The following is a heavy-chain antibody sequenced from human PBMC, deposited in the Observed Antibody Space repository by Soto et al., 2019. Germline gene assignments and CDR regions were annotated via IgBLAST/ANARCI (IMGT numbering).Heavy chain of an antibody. CDR3: ARDLWGYCGTDCYPLDV. V-gene: IGHV4-31*03. D-gene: IGHD2-21*02. Sequence: ASETLSLTCTVSGGSISSGGYYWTWIRQHPGKGLEWIGYIYYSGSTYYNPSLKSRVTISVDTSKNQFSLKLNSVTAADTAVYYCARDLWGYCGTDCYPLDVWGQGTTVT. CDR2: IYYSGST. J-gene: IGHJ6*02. CDR1: GGSISSGGYY.